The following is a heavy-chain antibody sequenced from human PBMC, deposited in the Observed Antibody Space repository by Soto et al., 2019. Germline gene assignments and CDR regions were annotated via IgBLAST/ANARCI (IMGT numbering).Heavy chain of an antibody. J-gene: IGHJ4*02. CDR1: GYTFNNYG. CDR2: ISTYSGNT. Sequence: QLVQSGAEVKKPGASVKVSCKASGYTFNNYGVIWVRQAPGQGLEWMGWISTYSGNTNYAQKFQGRVTMTTDPSTTTAYMELGSLRSDDTGVYYCARDNRYNDYWGQGTLVTVSS. CDR3: ARDNRYNDY. D-gene: IGHD1-1*01. V-gene: IGHV1-18*01.